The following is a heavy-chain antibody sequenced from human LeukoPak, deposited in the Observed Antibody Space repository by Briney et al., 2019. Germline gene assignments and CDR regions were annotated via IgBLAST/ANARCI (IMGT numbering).Heavy chain of an antibody. CDR1: GGSFSSSNW. D-gene: IGHD6-13*01. CDR2: IYHSGSS. J-gene: IGHJ4*02. CDR3: ARGQQLLQAFDY. V-gene: IGHV4-4*02. Sequence: SETLSLTCVVSGGSFSSSNWWSWVCQPPGKGLEWIGEIYHSGSSNYNPSLKSRVTISVDKSKNQFSLKLSSMTAADTAVYYCARGQQLLQAFDYWGQGTLVSVSS.